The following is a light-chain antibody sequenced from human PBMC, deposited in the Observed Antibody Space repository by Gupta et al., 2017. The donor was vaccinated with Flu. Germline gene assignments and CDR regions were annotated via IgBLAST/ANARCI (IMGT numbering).Light chain of an antibody. CDR1: QTVLYSSNNKNY. CDR3: QQYYSTPPT. J-gene: IGKJ2*01. CDR2: WAS. V-gene: IGKV4-1*01. Sequence: PLGERATINCKSSQTVLYSSNNKNYLAWYQQKPGQPPKLLIYWASTRESGVPDRFSGSGSATDFTLTISSLQAEDVAVYYCQQYYSTPPTFGQGTKLEIK.